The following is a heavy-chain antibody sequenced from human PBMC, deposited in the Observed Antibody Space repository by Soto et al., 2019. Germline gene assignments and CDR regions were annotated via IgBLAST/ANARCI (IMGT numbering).Heavy chain of an antibody. Sequence: QVQLVQSGAEVKKPGTSVKVSCKASGYTFTSYYKHWVRQAPGQGLEWMGIINPSGGSTSYAQKFQGRVTMTRDTSTSTVYRELSSLRSEDTAVYYCARSYYDSSGYYFLHFDYWGQGTLVTVSS. V-gene: IGHV1-46*03. J-gene: IGHJ4*02. D-gene: IGHD3-22*01. CDR1: GYTFTSYY. CDR2: INPSGGST. CDR3: ARSYYDSSGYYFLHFDY.